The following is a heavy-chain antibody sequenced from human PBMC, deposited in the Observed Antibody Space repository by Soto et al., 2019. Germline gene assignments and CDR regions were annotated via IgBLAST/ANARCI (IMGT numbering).Heavy chain of an antibody. CDR3: ARHSKARPAGHVVTAILPPLTFDP. D-gene: IGHD2-21*02. CDR2: IYPGDSDT. CDR1: GYSFTSYW. V-gene: IGHV5-51*01. Sequence: EVQLVQSGAEVKKPGESLQISCKGSGYSFTSYWIGWVRQMPGKGLEWMGIIYPGDSDTRYSPSFQGQVTISADKSISTAYLQWSSLKASDTAMYYCARHSKARPAGHVVTAILPPLTFDPWGQGTLVTVSS. J-gene: IGHJ5*02.